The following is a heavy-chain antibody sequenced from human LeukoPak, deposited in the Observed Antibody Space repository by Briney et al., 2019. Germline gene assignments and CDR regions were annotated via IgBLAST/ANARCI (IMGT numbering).Heavy chain of an antibody. CDR3: ARRGYYDSSGSGSYWYFDL. Sequence: PSETLSLTCTVSGGSISSYYWSWIRQSPGKGLEWIGYIYYSGSTNYNPSLKSRVTIAVDTSKNQFSLKLSSVTAADTAVYYCARRGYYDSSGSGSYWYFDLWGRGTLVTVSS. CDR2: IYYSGST. V-gene: IGHV4-59*08. CDR1: GGSISSYY. J-gene: IGHJ2*01. D-gene: IGHD3-22*01.